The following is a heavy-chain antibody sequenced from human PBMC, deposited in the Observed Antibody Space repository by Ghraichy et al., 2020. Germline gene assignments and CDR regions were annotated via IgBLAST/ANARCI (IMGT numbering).Heavy chain of an antibody. V-gene: IGHV3-33*01. CDR2: IWYDGRKE. CDR3: ARRVYDSFGYYVDY. CDR1: GFTFSNYG. Sequence: GGSLRLSCVASGFTFSNYGIHWVRQAPGKGLEWVAVIWYDGRKEYYAGSVKGRFTISRDNYKKIVYLQMNSLRAEDTAVYYCARRVYDSFGYYVDYWGQGTLVTVSS. D-gene: IGHD3-22*01. J-gene: IGHJ4*02.